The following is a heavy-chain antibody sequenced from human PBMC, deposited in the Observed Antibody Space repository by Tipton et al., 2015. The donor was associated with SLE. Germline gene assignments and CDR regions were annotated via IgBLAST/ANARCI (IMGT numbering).Heavy chain of an antibody. Sequence: TLSLTCTVSGGSISNYYWSWIRQSPGKGLEWIGNIYYSGHTDYNPSLKSRVTLSVDTSKSQFSFSLRLSSVTAADTAVYYCARMDFWSGYYPRWFDPWGQGTLVTVSS. J-gene: IGHJ5*02. CDR1: GGSISNYY. CDR2: IYYSGHT. CDR3: ARMDFWSGYYPRWFDP. V-gene: IGHV4-59*01. D-gene: IGHD3-3*01.